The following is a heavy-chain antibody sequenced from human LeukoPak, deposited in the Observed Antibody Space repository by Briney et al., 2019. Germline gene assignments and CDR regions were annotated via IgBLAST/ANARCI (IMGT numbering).Heavy chain of an antibody. CDR3: ARGLSCLVGN. J-gene: IGHJ4*02. CDR2: IKQDGSEK. D-gene: IGHD3-16*02. V-gene: IGHV3-7*05. CDR1: GVIFNHYW. Sequence: GGSLRLSCSASGVIFNHYWMTWVRQAPGKGLEWVANIKQDGSEKYYVDSVKGRFIISRDNGKNSLFLQMTSLRAEDTAVYYCARGLSCLVGNWGQGTLVIVSS.